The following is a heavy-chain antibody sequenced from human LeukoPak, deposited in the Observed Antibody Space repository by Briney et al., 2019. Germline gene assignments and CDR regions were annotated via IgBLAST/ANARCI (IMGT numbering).Heavy chain of an antibody. CDR1: GFTFDDYT. V-gene: IGHV3-43*01. CDR2: SSWDGGST. CDR3: AKGHYYDFWSGYSEDSFDI. J-gene: IGHJ3*02. Sequence: GGALRLSCAASGFTFDDYTMHWVRQAPGKGLEGVSLSSWDGGSTDYADSVRGRLAISKDKSKNSLYLQMNSLRTEDTALYYCAKGHYYDFWSGYSEDSFDICGQGTMVTVSS. D-gene: IGHD3-3*01.